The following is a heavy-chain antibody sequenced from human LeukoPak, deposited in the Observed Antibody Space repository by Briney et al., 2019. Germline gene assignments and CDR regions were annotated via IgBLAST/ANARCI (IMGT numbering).Heavy chain of an antibody. V-gene: IGHV3-23*01. J-gene: IGHJ4*02. CDR3: AKGRYSSSWYLGQYYFDY. D-gene: IGHD6-13*01. Sequence: GGSLRLSCAASGFTFSSYAMSWVRQAPGKGLEWVSAISGSGGSTYYADSVKGRFTISRDNSKNTLYLRMNSLRAEDTAVYYCAKGRYSSSWYLGQYYFDYWGQGTLVTVSS. CDR1: GFTFSSYA. CDR2: ISGSGGST.